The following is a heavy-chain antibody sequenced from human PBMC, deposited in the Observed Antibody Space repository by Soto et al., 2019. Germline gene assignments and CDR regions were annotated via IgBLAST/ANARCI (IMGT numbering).Heavy chain of an antibody. CDR2: IYSSGRT. D-gene: IGHD3-16*02. CDR3: ARMGLHLGELSRNWFDP. Sequence: QVQLQESGPGLVKPSQTLSLTCSLSGGSINNDEFYWTWIRQSPGKGLEWIGYIYSSGRTHYNPSLKSRINISLDTSNNLLSLRLSSVTAADTAVYYCARMGLHLGELSRNWFDPWGRGTLVTVSS. CDR1: GGSINNDEFY. V-gene: IGHV4-31*03. J-gene: IGHJ5*02.